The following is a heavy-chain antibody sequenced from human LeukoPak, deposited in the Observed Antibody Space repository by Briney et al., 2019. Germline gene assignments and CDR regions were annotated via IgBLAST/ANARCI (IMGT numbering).Heavy chain of an antibody. CDR1: GGTFSTYS. CDR3: ARLVYCSTSNCHYRPSWIDP. Sequence: SVKVSCKASGGTFSTYSISWVRQAPGQGLEWMGKIIPILGITNYAQKFQGRVTLTVDKSTSTAYMELNSLTSEDTAVYYCARLVYCSTSNCHYRPSWIDPWGQGTLVTVSS. D-gene: IGHD2-2*01. CDR2: IIPILGIT. J-gene: IGHJ5*02. V-gene: IGHV1-69*02.